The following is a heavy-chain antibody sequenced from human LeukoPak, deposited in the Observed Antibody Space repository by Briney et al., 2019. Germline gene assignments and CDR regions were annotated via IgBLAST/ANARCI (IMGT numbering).Heavy chain of an antibody. Sequence: SQTLSLTCGISGDSVSSNSAAWNWIRQSPSRGLECLGRTYYRSKWYNDYAVTVKSRITINPDTSKNQFSLQLNSVTPDDAAVYYCARAQGVSGMNWFDPWGQGTLVAVSS. CDR1: GDSVSSNSAA. V-gene: IGHV6-1*01. CDR3: ARAQGVSGMNWFDP. D-gene: IGHD2-8*01. J-gene: IGHJ5*02. CDR2: TYYRSKWYN.